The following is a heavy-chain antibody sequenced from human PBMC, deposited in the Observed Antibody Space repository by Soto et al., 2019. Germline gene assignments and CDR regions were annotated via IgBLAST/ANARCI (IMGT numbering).Heavy chain of an antibody. CDR2: ISGSGGST. D-gene: IGHD3-22*01. CDR1: GFTFSSYA. Sequence: EVQLLESGGGLVQPGGSLRLSCAASGFTFSSYAMSWVRQAPGKGLEWVSAISGSGGSTYYAVSVKGRFTISRDNSKNTLYLQMNVLRGEDTAVYYCAKEIYDSSGHHQFDYWGQGTLVTVSS. CDR3: AKEIYDSSGHHQFDY. J-gene: IGHJ4*02. V-gene: IGHV3-23*01.